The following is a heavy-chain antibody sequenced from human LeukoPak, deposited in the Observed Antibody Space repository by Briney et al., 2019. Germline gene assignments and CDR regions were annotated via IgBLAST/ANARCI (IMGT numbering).Heavy chain of an antibody. CDR2: IYSGNT. D-gene: IGHD3-10*01. V-gene: IGHV3-53*01. J-gene: IGHJ3*02. Sequence: GGSLRLSCTVSGFTVSSNSMSWVRQAPGKGLEWVSFIYSGNTHYSDSVKGRFTISRDNSKNTLYLQMNSLRAEDTAVYYCAKSRSYTVRDAFEIWGQGTKVTVSS. CDR1: GFTVSSNS. CDR3: AKSRSYTVRDAFEI.